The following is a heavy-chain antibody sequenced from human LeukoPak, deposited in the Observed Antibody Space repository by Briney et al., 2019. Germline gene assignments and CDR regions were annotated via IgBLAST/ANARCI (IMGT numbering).Heavy chain of an antibody. CDR1: GFSFSSFA. CDR3: SQGLLS. J-gene: IGHJ5*02. CDR2: ISYDGSNK. V-gene: IGHV3-30*04. Sequence: GSLRLSCSASGFSFSSFAMHWVRQAPGKGLEWVAVISYDGSNKNYADSVKVRFTISRDNSKNTLSLQLNSLRPDDTAVFYCSQGLLSWGQGTLPTVAA.